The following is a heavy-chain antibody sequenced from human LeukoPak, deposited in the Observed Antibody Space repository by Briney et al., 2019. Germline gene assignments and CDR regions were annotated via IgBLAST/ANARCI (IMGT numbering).Heavy chain of an antibody. V-gene: IGHV3-30*04. D-gene: IGHD5-12*01. CDR2: ISYDGSNK. J-gene: IGHJ4*02. CDR1: GFTFSSYA. Sequence: GRSLRLSCAASGFTFSSYAMHWVRQAPGKGLEWLAVISYDGSNKYYANSVNVKGRFTISRDNSKNTLYLQMNSLRAEDTAVYYCARGPSGYHNTGGQGTLVTVSS. CDR3: ARGPSGYHNT.